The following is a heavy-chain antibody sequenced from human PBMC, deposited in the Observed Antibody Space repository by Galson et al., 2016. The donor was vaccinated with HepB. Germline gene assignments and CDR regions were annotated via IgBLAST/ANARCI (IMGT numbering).Heavy chain of an antibody. V-gene: IGHV5-51*01. J-gene: IGHJ4*02. CDR1: RDDFTTSW. CDR3: ARPDAYSSLFDH. D-gene: IGHD5-12*01. Sequence: QSGAEVKKAGESLKISCEGSRDDFTTSWIGWVRQMPGKGLEWMGLIYPDDSDARYSPSFQGQVTISADKSIRAAYLQWSSLKASDTGMYYCARPDAYSSLFDHWGQGTLVTVSS. CDR2: IYPDDSDA.